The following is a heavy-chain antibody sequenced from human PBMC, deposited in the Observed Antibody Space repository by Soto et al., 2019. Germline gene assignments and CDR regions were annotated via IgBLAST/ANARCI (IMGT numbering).Heavy chain of an antibody. Sequence: SETLSLTCTVSGGSISSSSYYWGWIRQPPGKGLEWIGSIYYSGSTYYNPSLKSRVAISVDTSKNQFSLKLSSVTAADTAVYYCASGGELLNTYYYGMDVWGQGTTVTVSS. V-gene: IGHV4-39*01. CDR1: GGSISSSSYY. CDR3: ASGGELLNTYYYGMDV. D-gene: IGHD3-10*01. CDR2: IYYSGST. J-gene: IGHJ6*02.